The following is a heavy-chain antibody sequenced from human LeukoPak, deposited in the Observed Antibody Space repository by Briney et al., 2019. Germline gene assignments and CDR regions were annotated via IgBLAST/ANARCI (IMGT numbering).Heavy chain of an antibody. Sequence: ASVKVSCKASGYTFTSYDINWVRQATGQGLEWMGWMNPNSGNTGYAQKFQGRVTMTRNTSISTAYMELSSLRSEDTAVYYCARGIDGWYYYYYGMDVWGQGTTATVSS. CDR1: GYTFTSYD. V-gene: IGHV1-8*01. CDR2: MNPNSGNT. D-gene: IGHD5-24*01. CDR3: ARGIDGWYYYYYGMDV. J-gene: IGHJ6*02.